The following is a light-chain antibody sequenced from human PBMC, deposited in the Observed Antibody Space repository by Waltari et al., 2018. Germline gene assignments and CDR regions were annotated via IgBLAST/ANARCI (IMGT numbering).Light chain of an antibody. Sequence: YELTQTPSVSVSPGQTATITCSGEALPKHYVYCYQKKPGQAPVLVILKDTERPAEVPERFSGSTSGTRVTLTISGAQAEDEADYYCQSVDSTGSYVVFGGGTKLTVL. CDR1: ALPKHY. CDR2: KDT. CDR3: QSVDSTGSYVV. V-gene: IGLV3-25*03. J-gene: IGLJ2*01.